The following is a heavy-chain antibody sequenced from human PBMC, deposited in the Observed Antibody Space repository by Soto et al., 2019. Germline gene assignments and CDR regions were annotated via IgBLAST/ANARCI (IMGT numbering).Heavy chain of an antibody. Sequence: QVQLVQSGAEVKKPGSSVKVSCKASGGTFSSYAISWVRQAPGQGLEWMGGIIAIFGTADYAQKFQGRVMLTGDESTSTAYMELSSLRSEDTAVYYCAKPQRIQDFYYGMDVWGQGTTVTVSS. J-gene: IGHJ6*02. CDR2: IIAIFGTA. CDR1: GGTFSSYA. V-gene: IGHV1-69*12. D-gene: IGHD2-21*01. CDR3: AKPQRIQDFYYGMDV.